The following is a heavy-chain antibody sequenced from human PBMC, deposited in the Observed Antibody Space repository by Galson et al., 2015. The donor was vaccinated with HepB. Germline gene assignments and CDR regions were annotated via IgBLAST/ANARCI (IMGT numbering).Heavy chain of an antibody. J-gene: IGHJ6*03. CDR2: ISAYNGNT. Sequence: SVKVSCKASGYTFTSYGISWVRQAPGQGLEWMGWISAYNGNTNYAQKLQGRVTMTTDTSTSTAYMELRSLRSDDTAVYYCARSGGYCSGGSCYEDDYHYYMDVWGKGTTVTVSS. CDR3: ARSGGYCSGGSCYEDDYHYYMDV. V-gene: IGHV1-18*01. D-gene: IGHD2-15*01. CDR1: GYTFTSYG.